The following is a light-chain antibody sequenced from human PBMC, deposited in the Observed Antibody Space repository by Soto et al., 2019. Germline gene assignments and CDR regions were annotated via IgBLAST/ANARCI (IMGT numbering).Light chain of an antibody. CDR1: QSVSSSY. Sequence: EIVLTQSPGTLSLSPGERATLSCRASQSVSSSYLAWYQQKPGQAPMLLIYGASSRATGIPDRFSGSGSGTDFTLTLSSLEPEDFAVYYCQQRSNWPPLISFGQGTRLENK. CDR2: GAS. V-gene: IGKV3D-20*02. J-gene: IGKJ5*01. CDR3: QQRSNWPPLIS.